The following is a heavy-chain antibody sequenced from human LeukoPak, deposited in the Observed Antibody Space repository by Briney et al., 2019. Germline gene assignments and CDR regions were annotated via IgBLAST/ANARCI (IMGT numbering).Heavy chain of an antibody. V-gene: IGHV4-61*01. Sequence: PSETLSLTCSVSGCTVSSGSYYWSWIRQPPGKGLEWIGHIYYSGSTYYNPSLKSRVTISVDTSKNQFSLKLSSVTAADTAVYYCARDGRWCGELAYWGQGTLVTVSS. J-gene: IGHJ4*02. CDR1: GCTVSSGSYY. D-gene: IGHD3-10*01. CDR3: ARDGRWCGELAY. CDR2: IYYSGST.